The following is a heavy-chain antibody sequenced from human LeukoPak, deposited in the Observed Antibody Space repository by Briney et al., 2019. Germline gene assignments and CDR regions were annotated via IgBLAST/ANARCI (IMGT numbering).Heavy chain of an antibody. V-gene: IGHV3-7*01. CDR3: ARDSSSWYGSLDY. D-gene: IGHD6-13*01. CDR1: GFTFSSYW. Sequence: GGSLRLSCAASGFTFSSYWMSWVRRAPGKGLEWVANIKQDGSEKYYVDSVKGRFTISRDNAKNSLYLQMNSLRAEDTAVYYCARDSSSWYGSLDYWGQGTLVTVSS. CDR2: IKQDGSEK. J-gene: IGHJ4*02.